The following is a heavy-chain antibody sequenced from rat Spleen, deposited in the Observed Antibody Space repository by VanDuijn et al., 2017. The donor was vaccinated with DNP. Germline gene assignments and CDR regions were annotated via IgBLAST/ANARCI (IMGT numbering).Heavy chain of an antibody. CDR3: EQGPNDGGYGDYFDY. CDR1: GFNFNDYW. J-gene: IGHJ2*01. D-gene: IGHD1-11*01. V-gene: IGHV4-2*01. Sequence: EVKLVESGGGLVQPGRSLKLSCAASGFNFNDYWMGWVRQAPGKGLEWIGEINKESGTIIYSPSLKDKFAISRDNAQNTLYLQMNKLGSEDTSIEHIEQGPNDGGYGDYFDYVGQGVMVTVSA. CDR2: INKESGTI.